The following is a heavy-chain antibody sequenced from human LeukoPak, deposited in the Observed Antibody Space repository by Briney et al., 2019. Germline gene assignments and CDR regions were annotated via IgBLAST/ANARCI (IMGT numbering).Heavy chain of an antibody. CDR3: ARDRARSLQSYPYQ. CDR1: GFTFSDYY. J-gene: IGHJ4*02. D-gene: IGHD5-24*01. CDR2: ISAIGTTL. V-gene: IGHV3-11*04. Sequence: GGSLRLSCAASGFTFSDYYMSWIRQARGKGLEWVSYISAIGTTLYYADSVKGRFTISRDNAKNSLSLQMDSLRAEDTAVYYCARDRARSLQSYPYQWGQGTLVTVSS.